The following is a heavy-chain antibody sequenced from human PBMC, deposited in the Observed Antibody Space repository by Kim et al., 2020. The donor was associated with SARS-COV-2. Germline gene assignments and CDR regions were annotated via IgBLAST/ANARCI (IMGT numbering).Heavy chain of an antibody. D-gene: IGHD3-22*01. CDR3: ARDQVRSGYYSTFDY. J-gene: IGHJ4*02. V-gene: IGHV3-66*01. Sequence: DSVKGRFTISRDNSKNTLYLQMNSLRAEDTAVYYCARDQVRSGYYSTFDYWGQGTLVTVSS.